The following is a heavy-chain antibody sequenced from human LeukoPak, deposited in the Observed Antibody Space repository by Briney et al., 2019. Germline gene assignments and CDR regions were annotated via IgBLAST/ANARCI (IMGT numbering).Heavy chain of an antibody. CDR2: ISSSGGGM. CDR1: GFIFSDYY. CDR3: ARERPDGGNSGY. V-gene: IGHV3-11*01. D-gene: IGHD4-23*01. J-gene: IGHJ4*02. Sequence: GGSLGPSCAASGFIFSDYYMSWIRQAPGRGLEWVSYISSSGGGMYYADSVKGRFTISRDNAKNSLYLQMNSLRAEDTAVYYCARERPDGGNSGYWGQGTLVTVSS.